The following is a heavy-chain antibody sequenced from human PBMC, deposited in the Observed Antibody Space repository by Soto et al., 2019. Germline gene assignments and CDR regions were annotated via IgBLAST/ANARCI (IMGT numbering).Heavy chain of an antibody. CDR2: ISNSKSYI. CDR1: GFTFSSYT. Sequence: XVSLRLSCAASGFTFSSYTMNWVRQAPGKGLEWVSSISNSKSYIYYADSLKGRFTISRDNAKNSLYLEMNSLRAEDTAVYYCARDVSSYLDPYYSYGMDVWGQGTTVTVSS. J-gene: IGHJ6*02. D-gene: IGHD3-16*02. V-gene: IGHV3-21*01. CDR3: ARDVSSYLDPYYSYGMDV.